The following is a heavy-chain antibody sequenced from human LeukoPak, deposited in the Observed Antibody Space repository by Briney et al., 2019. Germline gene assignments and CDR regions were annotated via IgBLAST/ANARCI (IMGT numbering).Heavy chain of an antibody. CDR2: IYYSGST. V-gene: IGHV4-38-2*02. Sequence: SETLSLTCTVSGYSISSGYYWGWIRQPPGKGLEWIGSIYYSGSTNYNPSLKSRVTISVDTSKNQFSLKLSSVTAADTAVYYCARALGYCSGGSCYSSPYFDYWGQGTLVTVSS. CDR3: ARALGYCSGGSCYSSPYFDY. J-gene: IGHJ4*02. CDR1: GYSISSGYY. D-gene: IGHD2-15*01.